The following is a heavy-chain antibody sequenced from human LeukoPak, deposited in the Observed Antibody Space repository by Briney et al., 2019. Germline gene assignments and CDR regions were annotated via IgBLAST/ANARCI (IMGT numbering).Heavy chain of an antibody. CDR1: GFTFSSHA. Sequence: GGSLRLSCAASGFTFSSHAMSWVRQAPGKGLEWVSAISGSGGSTYYADSVKGRFTISRDNSKNTLYLQMNSLRAEDTAVYYCAKSGDTAMVPNWFDPWGQGTLVTVSS. V-gene: IGHV3-23*01. CDR3: AKSGDTAMVPNWFDP. D-gene: IGHD5-18*01. J-gene: IGHJ5*02. CDR2: ISGSGGST.